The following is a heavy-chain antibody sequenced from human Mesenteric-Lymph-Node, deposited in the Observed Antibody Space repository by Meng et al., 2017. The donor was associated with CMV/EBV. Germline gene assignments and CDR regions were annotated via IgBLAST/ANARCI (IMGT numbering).Heavy chain of an antibody. D-gene: IGHD3-22*01. CDR1: GCSISSYY. V-gene: IGHV4-59*01. CDR3: ATHYDSKLDV. J-gene: IGHJ6*02. Sequence: SETLSLTCTVSGCSISSYYWSWIRQPPGKGLEWIGYIYYSGSTNYNPSLKSRVTISVDTSKNQFSLKLSSVTAADTAVYYCATHYDSKLDVWGQGTTVTVSS. CDR2: IYYSGST.